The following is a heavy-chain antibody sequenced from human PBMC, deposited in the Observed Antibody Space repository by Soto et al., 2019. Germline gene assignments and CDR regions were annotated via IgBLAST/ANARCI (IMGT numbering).Heavy chain of an antibody. V-gene: IGHV5-51*01. D-gene: IGHD6-6*01. CDR3: AGGGVSARTCGY. Sequence: PGESLKISCKGSGYNFAGYWIAWVRQMPGKGLELMGIIYPSDSDTRYRPSFQGQVTISADKSISSASLQWSSLRASDTALYYCAGGGVSARTCGYWGEGTPATSSS. CDR2: IYPSDSDT. CDR1: GYNFAGYW. J-gene: IGHJ4*02.